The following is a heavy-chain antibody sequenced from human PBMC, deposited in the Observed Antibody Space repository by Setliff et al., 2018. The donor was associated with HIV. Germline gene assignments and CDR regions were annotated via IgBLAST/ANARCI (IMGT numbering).Heavy chain of an antibody. J-gene: IGHJ4*02. V-gene: IGHV4-30-4*01. CDR1: GASVSSDDYY. CDR3: ARVPFGSGSYYFDF. D-gene: IGHD3-10*01. Sequence: SETLSLTCTVYGASVSSDDYYWSWIRQPPGKGLEWIGYIYYSGDTYYNATLQSRATILLDTSKNQFFLTLTSVTAADTAVYFCARVPFGSGSYYFDFWGQGTLVTVSS. CDR2: IYYSGDT.